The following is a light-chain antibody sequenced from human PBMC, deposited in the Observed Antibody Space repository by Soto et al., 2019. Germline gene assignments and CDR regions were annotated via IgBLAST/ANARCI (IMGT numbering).Light chain of an antibody. CDR3: CSYARGRIWV. Sequence: QSALTQPASVSGSPGQSITISCTGASSDVGDYSYVSWYQHHPGQAPELLIYEVSNRPSGISNRFSVSKSGNTASLTISGLQAEDEAHYYCCSYARGRIWVFGGGTKLTVL. CDR2: EVS. V-gene: IGLV2-14*01. CDR1: SSDVGDYSY. J-gene: IGLJ3*02.